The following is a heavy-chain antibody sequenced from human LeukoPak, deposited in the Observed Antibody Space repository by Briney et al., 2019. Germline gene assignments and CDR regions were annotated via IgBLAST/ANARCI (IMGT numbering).Heavy chain of an antibody. D-gene: IGHD3-9*01. Sequence: PGGSLRLSCAASGFTLSFYSMNWVRQAPGKGLEWVSAISGSAGRAYYADSVKGRFTISRDNSKNTLYLQMNSLRAEDTAVYYCAKDLTGYLDYWGQGTLVTVSS. V-gene: IGHV3-23*01. CDR2: ISGSAGRA. CDR3: AKDLTGYLDY. J-gene: IGHJ4*02. CDR1: GFTLSFYS.